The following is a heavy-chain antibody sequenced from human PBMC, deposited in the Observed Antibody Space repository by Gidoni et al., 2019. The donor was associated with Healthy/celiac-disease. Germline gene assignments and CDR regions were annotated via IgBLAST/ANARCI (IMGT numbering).Heavy chain of an antibody. Sequence: QVQLQESGPGLVKPSETLSLTCAVSGYSISSGYYWGWIRQPPGKGLEWIGSIYHSGSTYYNPSLKSRVTISVDTSKNQFSLKLSSVTAADTAVYYCARDKTWVGATRGLDYWGQGTLVTVSS. J-gene: IGHJ4*02. CDR2: IYHSGST. CDR1: GYSISSGYY. V-gene: IGHV4-38-2*02. D-gene: IGHD1-26*01. CDR3: ARDKTWVGATRGLDY.